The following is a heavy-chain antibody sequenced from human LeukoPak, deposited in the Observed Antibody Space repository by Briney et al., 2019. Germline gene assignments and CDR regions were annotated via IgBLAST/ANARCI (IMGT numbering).Heavy chain of an antibody. CDR2: INPNSGGT. J-gene: IGHJ4*02. CDR1: GYTFTGYY. D-gene: IGHD3-3*01. V-gene: IGHV1-2*02. CDR3: ARLLRFLEWDNLDY. Sequence: ASVKASCKASGYTFTGYYMHWVRQAPGQGLEWMGWINPNSGGTNYAQKFQGRVTMTRDTSISTAYMELSRLRSDDTAVYYCARLLRFLEWDNLDYWGQGTLVTVSS.